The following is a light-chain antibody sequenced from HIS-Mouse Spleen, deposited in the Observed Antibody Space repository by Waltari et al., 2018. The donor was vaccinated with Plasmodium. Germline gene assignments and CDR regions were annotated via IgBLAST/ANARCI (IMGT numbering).Light chain of an antibody. V-gene: IGLV2-8*01. J-gene: IGLJ2*01. CDR3: SSYAGSNNLV. CDR2: EVS. Sequence: QSALTQPPSASGSPGQSVTISCTGTSSDAGGYNYVSWYQHPPGKAPKLMIYEVSKRPSGVPDRFSGSKSGNTASLTVSGLQAEDEADYYCSSYAGSNNLVFGGGTKLTVL. CDR1: SSDAGGYNY.